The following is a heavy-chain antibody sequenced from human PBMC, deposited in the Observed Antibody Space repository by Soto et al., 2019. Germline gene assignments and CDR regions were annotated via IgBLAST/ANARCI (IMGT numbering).Heavy chain of an antibody. CDR3: ARLGGFYQSLDS. V-gene: IGHV4-59*08. J-gene: IGHJ5*01. D-gene: IGHD3-22*01. Sequence: SETLSLTCTVSGGSISRYYWSWIRQPPGKGLEWIGYIYYTGTTTYNPSIKSRVTISVDSSKNQFSLNPTSVSAADTAVYYCARLGGFYQSLDSWGQGTLVTVSS. CDR1: GGSISRYY. CDR2: IYYTGTT.